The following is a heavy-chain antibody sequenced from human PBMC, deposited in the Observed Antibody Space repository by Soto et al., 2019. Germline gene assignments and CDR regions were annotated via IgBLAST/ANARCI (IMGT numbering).Heavy chain of an antibody. CDR3: ARGNHRWLQLGYFDL. Sequence: QVQLVQSGAEVKKPGSSVTVSCKASGGTFSSYTISWVRQAPGQGLEWMGGIIPIFGTANYAQKFQGRGTITADESTSTAYMELSSLRSEDTAVYYCARGNHRWLQLGYFDLWGRGTLVTVSS. CDR2: IIPIFGTA. J-gene: IGHJ2*01. CDR1: GGTFSSYT. V-gene: IGHV1-69*12. D-gene: IGHD5-12*01.